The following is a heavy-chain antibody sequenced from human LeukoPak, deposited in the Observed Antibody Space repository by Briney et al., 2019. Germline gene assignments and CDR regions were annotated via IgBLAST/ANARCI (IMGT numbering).Heavy chain of an antibody. Sequence: GGSLRLSCTASGFTFSSYAMAWVRQAPGKGLEWVSGISGTGGNTNYADSVKGRFTISRDNSKNTMYLHMNSLRAEDTAVYYCAKDRAPGWGAVTFGYWGQGTLVTVSS. J-gene: IGHJ4*02. V-gene: IGHV3-23*01. CDR3: AKDRAPGWGAVTFGY. CDR1: GFTFSSYA. D-gene: IGHD4-17*01. CDR2: ISGTGGNT.